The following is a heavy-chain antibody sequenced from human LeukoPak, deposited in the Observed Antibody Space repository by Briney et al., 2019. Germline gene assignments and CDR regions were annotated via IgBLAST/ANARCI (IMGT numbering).Heavy chain of an antibody. Sequence: ASVKVSCKASGYTFSNYVMNWVRQAPGQGLEWVAWISLATGAPSYAQKFQGRVTLTTDTSTSTAYMELSSLRSEDTAVYYCATPYCGGGSCYSGFSAFDIWGQGTMVTVSS. J-gene: IGHJ3*02. D-gene: IGHD2-15*01. V-gene: IGHV1-18*01. CDR1: GYTFSNYV. CDR2: ISLATGAP. CDR3: ATPYCGGGSCYSGFSAFDI.